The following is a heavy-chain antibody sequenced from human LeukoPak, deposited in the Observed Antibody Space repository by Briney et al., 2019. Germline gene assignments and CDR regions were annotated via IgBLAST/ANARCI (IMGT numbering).Heavy chain of an antibody. CDR2: IRYDGSNK. J-gene: IGHJ3*02. CDR1: GFTFSSYG. CDR3: ARRFYDTSPRPFDI. D-gene: IGHD3-22*01. V-gene: IGHV3-30*02. Sequence: QTGGSLRLSCAASGFTFSSYGMHWVRQAPGKGLEWVAFIRYDGSNKYYADSVKGRFTISRDNSKNTLYLQMKSLRAEDTAVYYCARRFYDTSPRPFDIWGQGTMVTVSS.